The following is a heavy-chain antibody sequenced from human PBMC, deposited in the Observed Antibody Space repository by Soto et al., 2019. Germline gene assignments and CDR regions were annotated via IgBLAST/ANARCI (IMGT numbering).Heavy chain of an antibody. V-gene: IGHV3-43D*04. CDR2: ISWDGGST. D-gene: IGHD1-1*01. CDR1: GFTFDDYA. J-gene: IGHJ6*02. CDR3: AREEAGTTSYYYYYGMDV. Sequence: EVQLVESGGVVVQPGGSLRLSCAASGFTFDDYAMHWVRQAPGKGLEWVSLISWDGGSTYYADSVKGRFTISRDNAKNSLYLQMNSLRAEDTAVYYCAREEAGTTSYYYYYGMDVWGQGTTVTVSS.